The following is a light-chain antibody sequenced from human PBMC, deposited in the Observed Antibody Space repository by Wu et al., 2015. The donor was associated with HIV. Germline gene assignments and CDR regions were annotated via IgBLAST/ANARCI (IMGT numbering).Light chain of an antibody. J-gene: IGKJ1*01. Sequence: EIVMTQSPATLSVSPGERATLSCRASQSVSDNLAWYQQKPGQAPRVLMYGASTRASDIPARFRGSGSGTEFTLTISSLQPEDVATYYCQKYNTAPWTFGQGTKVEMK. CDR1: QSVSDN. CDR3: QKYNTAPWT. CDR2: GAS. V-gene: IGKV3-15*01.